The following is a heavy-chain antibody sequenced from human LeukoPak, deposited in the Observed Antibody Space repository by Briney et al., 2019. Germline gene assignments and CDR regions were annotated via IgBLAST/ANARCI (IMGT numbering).Heavy chain of an antibody. V-gene: IGHV3-73*01. CDR3: SSGGYCSSTRCYGEH. Sequence: GGSLRLSCAASGFTFSGSAMHWVRQASGKGLEWVGRIRSKTNNYATAYATSVKGRFTISRDDSKNMAYLQMNSLKTEDTAVYYCSSGGYCSSTRCYGEHWGQGTLVTVSS. D-gene: IGHD2-2*01. CDR1: GFTFSGSA. J-gene: IGHJ4*02. CDR2: IRSKTNNYAT.